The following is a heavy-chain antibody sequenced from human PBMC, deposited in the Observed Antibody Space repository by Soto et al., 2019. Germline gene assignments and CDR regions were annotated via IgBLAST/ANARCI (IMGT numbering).Heavy chain of an antibody. Sequence: QLQLLESGPGLVKPSETLSLTCTVSGDSIISYSSYWAWIRQTPGKGLEWIGSIYYGGSTHYNSSLKSRVTISVDTSKSQFSLRLASVTAADTALYYCARNTSIFFDLWGRGTLVTVSS. J-gene: IGHJ4*02. CDR2: IYYGGST. V-gene: IGHV4-39*01. CDR1: GDSIISYSSY. CDR3: ARNTSIFFDL.